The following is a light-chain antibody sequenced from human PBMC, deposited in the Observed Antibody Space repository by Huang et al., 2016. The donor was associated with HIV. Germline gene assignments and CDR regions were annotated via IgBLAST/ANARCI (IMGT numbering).Light chain of an antibody. CDR3: QQSYSAPQT. CDR1: PSSSFY. V-gene: IGKV1-39*01. CDR2: AAS. J-gene: IGKJ1*01. Sequence: DIQMNQSPSSLSASVGDRVTITCRASPSSSFYFNWYQQKPGKAPKLLIYAASSLQSGVPSRFSGSGSGTDFTLTISSLQPEDFATYYCQQSYSAPQTFGQGTKVEIK.